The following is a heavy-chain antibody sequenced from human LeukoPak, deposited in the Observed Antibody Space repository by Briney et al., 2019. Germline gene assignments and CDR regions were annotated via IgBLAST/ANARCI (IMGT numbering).Heavy chain of an antibody. J-gene: IGHJ4*02. CDR2: IYDSGST. CDR3: ARASGYYRPHFDY. Sequence: SETLSLTCTVSGGSIRSSYYYWGWIRQPPGKGLEWIGSIYDSGSTYCNPSLKSRVTISVDTSKNQFSLKLNSVTAADTAVYYCARASGYYRPHFDYWGQGTLVTVSS. CDR1: GGSIRSSYYY. V-gene: IGHV4-39*01. D-gene: IGHD3-22*01.